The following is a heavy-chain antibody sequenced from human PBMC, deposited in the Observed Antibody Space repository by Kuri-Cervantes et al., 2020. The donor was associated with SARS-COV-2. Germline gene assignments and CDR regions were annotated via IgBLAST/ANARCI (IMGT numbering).Heavy chain of an antibody. CDR1: XXXXXGYY. J-gene: IGHJ4*02. V-gene: IGHV1-2*02. Sequence: ASVKVSXXASXXXXXGYYMHXXRXAPXQGLXWMXXXNPXXXGTXYAQKFQGRVTXTRDTSIXTAYMXXXRLTSDDRAXYYWARATYYDFWRGYYPLENYFDYWGQGTLVTVSS. CDR3: ARATYYDFWRGYYPLENYFDY. D-gene: IGHD3-3*01. CDR2: XNPXXXGT.